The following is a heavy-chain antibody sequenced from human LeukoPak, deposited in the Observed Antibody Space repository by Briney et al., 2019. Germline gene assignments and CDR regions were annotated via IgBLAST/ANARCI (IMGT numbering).Heavy chain of an antibody. J-gene: IGHJ4*02. CDR3: ARDRGGSYSATDY. V-gene: IGHV3-48*04. Sequence: GGSLRLSCAASGFTFSSYWMSWVRQAPGKGLEWVSFISSSSTIYYADSVKGRFTISRDNAKNSLHLQMNSLRAEDTAVYYCARDRGGSYSATDYWGQGTLVTVSS. D-gene: IGHD1-26*01. CDR1: GFTFSSYW. CDR2: ISSSSTI.